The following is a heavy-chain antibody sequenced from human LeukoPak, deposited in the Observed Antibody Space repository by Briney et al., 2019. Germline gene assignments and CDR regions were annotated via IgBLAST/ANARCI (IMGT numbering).Heavy chain of an antibody. D-gene: IGHD6-19*01. V-gene: IGHV1-18*01. CDR3: ARSGWGNRQAFDI. J-gene: IGHJ3*02. Sequence: GASVKVSCKASDYTFTSYGISWVRQAPGQGLEWMGWISGYNGNTKYAQKVQGRVTMTTDTSTSTAYMELRSLRSGDTAVYYCARSGWGNRQAFDIWGQGTMVTVSS. CDR2: ISGYNGNT. CDR1: DYTFTSYG.